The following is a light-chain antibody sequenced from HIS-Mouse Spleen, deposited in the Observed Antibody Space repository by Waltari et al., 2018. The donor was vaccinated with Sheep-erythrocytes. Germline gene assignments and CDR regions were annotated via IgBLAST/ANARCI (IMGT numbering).Light chain of an antibody. CDR1: KLGDKY. CDR3: QAWDSSTVV. Sequence: SYELTQPPSVSVSPGQTASITCSGDKLGDKYACWYQQKPGHSPVLVIYQDSKRPSGIPERFDGSNSGNTATLTISGTQAMDEADYYCQAWDSSTVVFGGGTKLTVL. J-gene: IGLJ2*01. CDR2: QDS. V-gene: IGLV3-1*01.